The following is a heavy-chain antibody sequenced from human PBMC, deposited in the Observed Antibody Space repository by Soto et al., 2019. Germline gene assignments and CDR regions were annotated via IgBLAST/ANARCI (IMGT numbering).Heavy chain of an antibody. Sequence: EVQLVESGGGLVEPGGSLRLSCAASGFIFSNAWMNWVRQAPGKGLEWVGRIKSKTDGGTTDYAAPVEGRFTISREDSKNTLFLEMNSLKTEDTALYYCTFGMVGATTNDRGQGTLVTVSS. D-gene: IGHD1-26*01. CDR3: TFGMVGATTND. J-gene: IGHJ4*02. CDR1: GFIFSNAW. V-gene: IGHV3-15*07. CDR2: IKSKTDGGTT.